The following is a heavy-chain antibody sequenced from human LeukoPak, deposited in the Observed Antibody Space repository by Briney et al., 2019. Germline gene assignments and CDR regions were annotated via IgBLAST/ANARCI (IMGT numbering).Heavy chain of an antibody. CDR1: GGSLSSSSYY. D-gene: IGHD3-10*01. CDR3: ARLRYGSGSYSIFDY. V-gene: IGHV4-39*01. Sequence: KASETLSLTCTVSGGSLSSSSYYWGWIRRPPGKGVGWVGGIYYSGRTYYNPSLKSRVTISVDTSKNQFSLKLSSVTAADTAVYYCARLRYGSGSYSIFDYWGQGTLVTVSS. J-gene: IGHJ4*02. CDR2: IYYSGRT.